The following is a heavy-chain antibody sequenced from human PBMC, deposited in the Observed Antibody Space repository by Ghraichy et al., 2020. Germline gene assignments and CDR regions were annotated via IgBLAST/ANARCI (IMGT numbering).Heavy chain of an antibody. Sequence: GESLNISCVASGFTFSSYWMSWVRQAPGKGLEWVANIKQDGSEKYYVDSVKGRFTISRDNAKNSLYLQMNSLRAEDTAVYYCARDPVDYYDSSGAYDYWGQGTLVTVSS. J-gene: IGHJ4*02. CDR3: ARDPVDYYDSSGAYDY. CDR2: IKQDGSEK. D-gene: IGHD3-22*01. V-gene: IGHV3-7*01. CDR1: GFTFSSYW.